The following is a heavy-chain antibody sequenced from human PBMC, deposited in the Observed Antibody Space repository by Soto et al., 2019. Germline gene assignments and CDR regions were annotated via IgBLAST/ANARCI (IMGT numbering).Heavy chain of an antibody. CDR2: ISLEVSNK. J-gene: IGHJ4*02. CDR3: AKDGANPVAARFLDS. CDR1: GFNFSHYA. V-gene: IGHV3-30*18. Sequence: XECLRLSYEASGFNFSHYAMHWVRQAPGKGLEWLAIISLEVSNKYYAKAVKDRFTISRDNSKSTLYLQMNNLRPEDTAVYYCAKDGANPVAARFLDSWGQGTPVTVSS. D-gene: IGHD6-19*01.